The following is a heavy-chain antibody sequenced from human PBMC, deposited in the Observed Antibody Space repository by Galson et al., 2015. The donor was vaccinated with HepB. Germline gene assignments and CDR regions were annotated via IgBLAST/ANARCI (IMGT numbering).Heavy chain of an antibody. J-gene: IGHJ4*02. Sequence: SLRLSCAASAFSFSSFGMNWFRQAPGKGPEWISYIGPSGSDRKYADSVKGRFTISRDNAKNSLYLGMNSLRDVDTAVYYCARDPYGAGNCWGQGTLVTVSS. CDR3: ARDPYGAGNC. V-gene: IGHV3-48*02. CDR1: AFSFSSFG. CDR2: IGPSGSDR. D-gene: IGHD3-10*01.